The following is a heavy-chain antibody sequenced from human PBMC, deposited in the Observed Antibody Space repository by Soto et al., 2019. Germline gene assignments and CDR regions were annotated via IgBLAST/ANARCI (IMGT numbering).Heavy chain of an antibody. Sequence: EVQLVQSGGGLAQPGKSLRLSCAASGFTFRKFWMHWVRQVPGKGPVWVSYISGDGTTTDYADSVKGRFTISRDNAKDTLYLQMDSLRAEDTAVYYCAIQDCTNDVCLEAAVTVGGALESWGQGTLVTVSS. D-gene: IGHD2-8*01. CDR1: GFTFRKFW. J-gene: IGHJ1*01. V-gene: IGHV3-74*01. CDR3: AIQDCTNDVCLEAAVTVGGALES. CDR2: ISGDGTTT.